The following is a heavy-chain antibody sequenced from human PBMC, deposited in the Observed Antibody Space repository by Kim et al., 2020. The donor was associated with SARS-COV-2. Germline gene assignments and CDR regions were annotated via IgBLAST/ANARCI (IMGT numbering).Heavy chain of an antibody. V-gene: IGHV4-39*01. Sequence: SETLSLTCTVSGGSISSSSYYWGWIRQPPGKGLEWIGSIYYSGSTYYNPSLKSRVTISVDTSKNQFSLKLSSVTAADTAVYYCARSIGYSGYGYFDYWG. CDR2: IYYSGST. CDR3: ARSIGYSGYGYFDY. CDR1: GGSISSSSYY. J-gene: IGHJ4*03. D-gene: IGHD5-12*01.